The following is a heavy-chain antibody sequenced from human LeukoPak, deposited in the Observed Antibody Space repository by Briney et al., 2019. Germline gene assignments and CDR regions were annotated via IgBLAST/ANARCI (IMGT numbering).Heavy chain of an antibody. CDR3: ARTRGHHATMAYFDY. CDR1: GYTFTDSY. Sequence: ASVKVSCKASGYTFTDSYIHWVRQAPGQGLEWIGWINPNGGETIYAQKLQGSVTMTRDTSINTAYMELNRLRSDDTAVYFCARTRGHHATMAYFDYWGQGTLVAVSS. V-gene: IGHV1-2*02. D-gene: IGHD3-10*01. J-gene: IGHJ4*02. CDR2: INPNGGET.